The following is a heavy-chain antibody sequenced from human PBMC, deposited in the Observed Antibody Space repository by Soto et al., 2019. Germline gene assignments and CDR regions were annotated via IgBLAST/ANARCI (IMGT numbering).Heavy chain of an antibody. D-gene: IGHD3-9*01. CDR2: INHSGST. CDR1: GGSFSCYY. J-gene: IGHJ4*02. V-gene: IGHV4-34*01. CDR3: ARDLEGDILTGYYTSDY. Sequence: SETLSLTCAVYGGSFSCYYWSWIRQPPGKGLEWIGEINHSGSTNYNPSLKSRVTISVDTSKNQFSLKLSSVTAADTAVYYCARDLEGDILTGYYTSDYWGQGTLVTVSS.